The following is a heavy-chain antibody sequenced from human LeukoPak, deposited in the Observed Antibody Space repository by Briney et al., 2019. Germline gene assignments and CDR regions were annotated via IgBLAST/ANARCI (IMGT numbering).Heavy chain of an antibody. CDR2: VSSSGANT. D-gene: IGHD2-2*01. V-gene: IGHV1-46*03. Sequence: ASVKLSCKASGFTFTSYNMQWVRQAPGQGLEWMGMVSSSGANTKYAQTFRGRVTMTSDTSTSTFYMELSSLISEDTAVYYCARDQHYATDYWGQGTLVTVCS. J-gene: IGHJ4*02. CDR3: ARDQHYATDY. CDR1: GFTFTSYN.